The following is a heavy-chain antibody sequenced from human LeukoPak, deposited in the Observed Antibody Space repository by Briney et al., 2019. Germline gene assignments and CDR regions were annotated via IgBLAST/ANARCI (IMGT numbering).Heavy chain of an antibody. J-gene: IGHJ4*02. V-gene: IGHV3-23*01. CDR3: AKDLSGSFTARLDY. CDR1: GFTFSSYA. Sequence: GGSLRLSCAASGFTFSSYAMSWVRQAPGKGLEWVSAISGSGGSTYYADSVKGRFTISRDNSKNTLYLQMNSLRAEDTAVYYCAKDLSGSFTARLDYWGQGTPVTVSS. CDR2: ISGSGGST. D-gene: IGHD1-26*01.